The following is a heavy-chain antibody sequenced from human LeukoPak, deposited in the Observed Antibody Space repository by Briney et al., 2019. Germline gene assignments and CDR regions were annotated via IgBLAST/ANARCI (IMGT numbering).Heavy chain of an antibody. D-gene: IGHD3-22*01. CDR1: GGTFTSYA. J-gene: IGHJ4*02. CDR2: LIPIFGIA. Sequence: SVKVSCKASGGTFTSYAISWVRQAPGQGLEWMGRLIPIFGIANYAQKFQGRVTITADKSTSTAYMDLSSLRSEDTAVYYCARESPYYYDSSGPFDYWGQGTLVTVSS. CDR3: ARESPYYYDSSGPFDY. V-gene: IGHV1-69*04.